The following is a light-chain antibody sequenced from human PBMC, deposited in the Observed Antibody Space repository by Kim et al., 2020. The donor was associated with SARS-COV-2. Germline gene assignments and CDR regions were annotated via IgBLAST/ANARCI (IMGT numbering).Light chain of an antibody. CDR3: QQYNSYLLT. CDR2: DAS. V-gene: IGKV1-5*01. Sequence: ASVGDRVTITCRASQSISSWLAWYQQKPGKAPNLLIYDASSLESGVPSRFSGSGSGTEFTLTISSLQPDDFATYYCQQYNSYLLTFGGGTKVEIK. J-gene: IGKJ4*01. CDR1: QSISSW.